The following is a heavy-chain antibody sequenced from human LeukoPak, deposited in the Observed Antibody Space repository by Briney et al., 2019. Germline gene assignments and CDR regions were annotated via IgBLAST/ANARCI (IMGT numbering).Heavy chain of an antibody. D-gene: IGHD3-10*01. V-gene: IGHV3-30*18. CDR2: ISYDGSNK. J-gene: IGHJ6*04. Sequence: GRSLRLSCAASGFTFSSYGMHWVRQAPGKGLEWVAVISYDGSNKYYADSVKGRFTISRDNSKNTLYLQMNSLRAEDTAVYYCAKDVRYGSGFVYYGMDVWGKGTTLTVPS. CDR1: GFTFSSYG. CDR3: AKDVRYGSGFVYYGMDV.